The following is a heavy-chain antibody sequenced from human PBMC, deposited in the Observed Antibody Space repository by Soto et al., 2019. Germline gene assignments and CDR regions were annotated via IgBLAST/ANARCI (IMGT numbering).Heavy chain of an antibody. V-gene: IGHV1-69*02. Sequence: QVQLVQSGAEVKKPGSSVQFSCKASGGTFSSYTISWVRQAPGQGLEWMGRIIPILGIANYAQKFQGRVTITADKSTSTAYMELSSLRSEDTAVYYCARRRMGATWAEYWGPGTLVTGSS. CDR3: ARRRMGATWAEY. D-gene: IGHD1-26*01. CDR2: IIPILGIA. J-gene: IGHJ4*02. CDR1: GGTFSSYT.